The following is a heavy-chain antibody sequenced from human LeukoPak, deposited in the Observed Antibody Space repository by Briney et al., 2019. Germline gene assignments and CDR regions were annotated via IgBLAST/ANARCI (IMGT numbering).Heavy chain of an antibody. CDR3: ARTLKWLQAHDY. CDR2: INSDGSST. D-gene: IGHD5-12*01. Sequence: GGSLRLSCAASGFTFSSYWMHWVRQAPGKGLVWVSRINSDGSSTSYADSVKGRFTIPRDNAKNTLYLQMNSLRAEDTAVYYCARTLKWLQAHDYWGQGTLVTVSS. V-gene: IGHV3-74*01. CDR1: GFTFSSYW. J-gene: IGHJ4*02.